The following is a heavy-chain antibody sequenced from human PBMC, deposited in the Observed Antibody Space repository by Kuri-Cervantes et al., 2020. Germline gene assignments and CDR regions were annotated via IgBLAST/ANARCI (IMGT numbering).Heavy chain of an antibody. D-gene: IGHD5-12*01. Sequence: GESLKISCTASGFTFGDYAMSWFRQAPGKGLEWVANIKEDGSDKYYVDSVKGRFTISRDNGKKSVYLQMNSLRAEDTAVHFCVRGATIFWGQGTLVTVSS. J-gene: IGHJ4*02. V-gene: IGHV3-7*01. CDR1: GFTFGDYA. CDR3: VRGATIF. CDR2: IKEDGSDK.